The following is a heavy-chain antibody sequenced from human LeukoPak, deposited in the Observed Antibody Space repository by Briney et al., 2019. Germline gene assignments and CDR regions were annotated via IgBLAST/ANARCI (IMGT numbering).Heavy chain of an antibody. J-gene: IGHJ4*02. D-gene: IGHD1-26*01. CDR1: GYTFTDYY. CDR3: ARGSYAYD. CDR2: INPNPNNGDS. Sequence: GASVRVSCTASGYTFTDYYMHWVRQAPGQGLEWVAWINPNPNNGDSNYAEKVRFSITMTRGTSIKTAYMALSSLRSEDTAVYYCARGSYAYDWGEGTPVTASS. V-gene: IGHV1-2*02.